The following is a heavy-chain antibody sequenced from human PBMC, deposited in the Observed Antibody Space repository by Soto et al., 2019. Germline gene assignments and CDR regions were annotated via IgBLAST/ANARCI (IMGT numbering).Heavy chain of an antibody. Sequence: HPGGSLRLSCAASGFTFSSYSMNWVRQAPGKGLEWVSYISSSSSTIYYADSVKGRFTISRDNAKNSLYLQMNSLRDEDTAVYYCARDSSDPIVGATNYYYGMDVWGQGTTVTVSS. V-gene: IGHV3-48*02. CDR2: ISSSSSTI. J-gene: IGHJ6*02. CDR3: ARDSSDPIVGATNYYYGMDV. CDR1: GFTFSSYS. D-gene: IGHD1-26*01.